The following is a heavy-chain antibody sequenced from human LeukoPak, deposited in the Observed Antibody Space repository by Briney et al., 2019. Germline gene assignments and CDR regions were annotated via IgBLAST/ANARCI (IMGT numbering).Heavy chain of an antibody. Sequence: GGSLRLSCAASGFTFSSYSMNWVRQAPGKGLEWVSSISSSSSYIYYADSVKGRFTISRDNAKNSLYLQMNSLRAEDTAVYYCARVAVTPNSNYYYMDVWGKGTTVTVSS. CDR1: GFTFSSYS. V-gene: IGHV3-21*01. J-gene: IGHJ6*03. CDR2: ISSSSSYI. D-gene: IGHD4-23*01. CDR3: ARVAVTPNSNYYYMDV.